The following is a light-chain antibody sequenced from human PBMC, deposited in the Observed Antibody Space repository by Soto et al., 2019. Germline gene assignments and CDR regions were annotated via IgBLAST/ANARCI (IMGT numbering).Light chain of an antibody. CDR1: QSISSW. V-gene: IGKV1-5*03. CDR3: QPSGSSGP. Sequence: DIEVTLSPSTLSASVGDRCTITFRASQSISSWLAWYQQKPGKAPKLLIYKASSLESGVPSRFSGSGSGTDFTLTISRLEPEDFAVYYCQPSGSSGPFGQGTKV. J-gene: IGKJ1*01. CDR2: KAS.